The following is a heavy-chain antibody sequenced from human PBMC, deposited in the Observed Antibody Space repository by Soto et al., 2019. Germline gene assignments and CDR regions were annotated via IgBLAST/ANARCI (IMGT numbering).Heavy chain of an antibody. V-gene: IGHV3-30-3*01. CDR1: GFTFISYA. CDR2: ISYDGSNK. CDR3: ARQLWFGELSQSDGMDV. D-gene: IGHD3-10*01. J-gene: IGHJ6*02. Sequence: GGSLRLSCAASGFTFISYAMHWVRQAPGKGLEWVAVISYDGSNKYYADSVKGRFTISRDNSKNTLYLQMNSLRAEDTAVYYCARQLWFGELSQSDGMDVWGQGTTVTVSS.